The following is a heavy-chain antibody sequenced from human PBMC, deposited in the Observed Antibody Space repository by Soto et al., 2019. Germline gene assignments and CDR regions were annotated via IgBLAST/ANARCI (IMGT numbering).Heavy chain of an antibody. Sequence: GASVKVSCKASGYTFTSYAMHWVRQAPGQRLEWMGWINAGNGNTKYSQKFQGRVTITRDTSASTAYMELSSLRSEDTAVYYCARGFLGGSYRALCNYFDYWGQGTLVTVSS. V-gene: IGHV1-3*01. CDR2: INAGNGNT. D-gene: IGHD1-26*01. CDR3: ARGFLGGSYRALCNYFDY. CDR1: GYTFTSYA. J-gene: IGHJ4*02.